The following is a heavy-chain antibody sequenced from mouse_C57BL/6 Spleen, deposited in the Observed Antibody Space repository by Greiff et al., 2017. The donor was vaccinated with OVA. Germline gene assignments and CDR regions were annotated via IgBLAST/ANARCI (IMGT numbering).Heavy chain of an antibody. Sequence: QVQLQQPGAELVKPGASVKMSCKASGYTFTSYWITWVKQRPGQGLEWIGDIYPGSGSTNYNEKFKSKATLTVDTSSSTAYMQLSSLTSEDSAVYYCARGGHYGGLYYAMDYWGQGTSVTGSS. CDR1: GYTFTSYW. CDR3: ARGGHYGGLYYAMDY. J-gene: IGHJ4*01. V-gene: IGHV1-55*01. CDR2: IYPGSGST. D-gene: IGHD1-1*02.